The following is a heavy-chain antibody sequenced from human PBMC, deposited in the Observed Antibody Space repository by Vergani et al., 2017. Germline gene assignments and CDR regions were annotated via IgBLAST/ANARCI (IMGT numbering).Heavy chain of an antibody. D-gene: IGHD6-13*01. J-gene: IGHJ4*02. CDR3: ARGSMGIFDY. CDR1: GGSISSYY. CDR2: IYYSGST. Sequence: QVQLQQWGAGLLKPSETLSLTCTVSGGSISSYYWSWIRQPPGKGLEWIGYIYYSGSTNYNPSLKSRVTISVDTSKNQFSLKLSSVTAADTAVYYCARGSMGIFDYWGQGTLVTVSS. V-gene: IGHV4-59*01.